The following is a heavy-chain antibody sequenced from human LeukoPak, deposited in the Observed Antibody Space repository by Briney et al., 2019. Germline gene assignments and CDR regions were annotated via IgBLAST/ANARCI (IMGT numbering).Heavy chain of an antibody. V-gene: IGHV4-59*08. CDR2: IYYTGST. CDR3: ARHYIQPPHYFDY. Sequence: PSETLSLTCTVSGGSISSYYWRWIRQPPGKGLEWIGFIYYTGSTHYNTFLKSRVTVSIDTSKNQFSLKLSAVTAADTAVYYCARHYIQPPHYFDYWGQGTLVTVSS. J-gene: IGHJ4*02. CDR1: GGSISSYY. D-gene: IGHD2-2*01.